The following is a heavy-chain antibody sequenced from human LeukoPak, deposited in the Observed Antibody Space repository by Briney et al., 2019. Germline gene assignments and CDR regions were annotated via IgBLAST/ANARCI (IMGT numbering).Heavy chain of an antibody. D-gene: IGHD6-13*01. CDR3: VKVTSSSWYFSWFDP. J-gene: IGHJ5*02. CDR1: GFTFSSYA. CDR2: ISSNGGST. Sequence: PGGSLRLSCSASGFTFSSYAMHWVRQAPGKGLEYVPAISSNGGSTYYADSVKGRFTISRDNSKNTLYLQMSSLRAEDTAVYYCVKVTSSSWYFSWFDPWGQGTLVTVSS. V-gene: IGHV3-64D*06.